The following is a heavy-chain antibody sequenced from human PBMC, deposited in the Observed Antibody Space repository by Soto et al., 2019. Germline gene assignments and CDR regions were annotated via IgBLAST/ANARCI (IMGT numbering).Heavy chain of an antibody. Sequence: QPGGSLRLSCAASGFTFSSYAMSWVRQAPGKGLEWVSAISGSGGSTYYADSVKGRFTISRDNSKNTLYLQMNSLRAEDTAVYYCAKIEQTIFGVVTPYLNWFDPWGQGTLVTVSS. CDR1: GFTFSSYA. D-gene: IGHD3-3*01. V-gene: IGHV3-23*01. J-gene: IGHJ5*02. CDR3: AKIEQTIFGVVTPYLNWFDP. CDR2: ISGSGGST.